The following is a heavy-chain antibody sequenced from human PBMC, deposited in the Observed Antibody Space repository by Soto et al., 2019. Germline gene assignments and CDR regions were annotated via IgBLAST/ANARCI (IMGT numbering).Heavy chain of an antibody. J-gene: IGHJ1*01. Sequence: QVQLVQSGAEVKKPGASVKVSCKASGYTFTSYYMHWVRQAPGQGLEWMGMINPSGGSTSYAQKFQGRVTMTRDASTSTVYMELSSLRSEDTAVYYCARVGVGATKGGVYFQHWGQGTLVTVSS. CDR3: ARVGVGATKGGVYFQH. D-gene: IGHD1-26*01. V-gene: IGHV1-46*01. CDR1: GYTFTSYY. CDR2: INPSGGST.